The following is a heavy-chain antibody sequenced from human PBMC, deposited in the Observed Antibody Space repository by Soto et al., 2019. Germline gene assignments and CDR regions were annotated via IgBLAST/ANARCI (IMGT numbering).Heavy chain of an antibody. D-gene: IGHD6-19*01. CDR3: AREASAVISLDY. CDR1: GYTCTAYS. V-gene: IGHV1-2*02. Sequence: SVKVSCKASGYTCTAYSMHCVLQAPGQGLEWVGWFNPNSGDTIYAQKFQGRVTLTRDTSIGTAYMELYSLTSDDTAVYYCAREASAVISLDYWGQGTLVTVSS. CDR2: FNPNSGDT. J-gene: IGHJ4*02.